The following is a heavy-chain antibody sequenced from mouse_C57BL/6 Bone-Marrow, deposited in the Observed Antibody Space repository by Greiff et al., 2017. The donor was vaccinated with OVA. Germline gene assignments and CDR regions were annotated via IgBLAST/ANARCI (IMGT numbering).Heavy chain of an antibody. D-gene: IGHD3-1*01. J-gene: IGHJ2*01. CDR3: ARGLSGCFDY. Sequence: VQLQQSGAELARPGASVKLSCKASGYTFTSYGISWVKQRTGQGLEWIGEIYPRSGNTYYNEKFKGKATLTADKSSSTSYMELRILTSEASAVYFCARGLSGCFDYWGQGTTLTVSS. CDR2: IYPRSGNT. CDR1: GYTFTSYG. V-gene: IGHV1-81*01.